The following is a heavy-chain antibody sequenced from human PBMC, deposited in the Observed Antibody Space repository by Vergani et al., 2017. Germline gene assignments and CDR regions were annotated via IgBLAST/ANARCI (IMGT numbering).Heavy chain of an antibody. V-gene: IGHV4-59*01. CDR3: ARVHTLRAFDI. CDR2: IYYSGST. CDR1: GGSISSYY. Sequence: QLQLQESGPGLVKPSETLSLTCTVSGGSISSYYWSWIRQPPGKGLEWIGYIYYSGSTNYNPSLKSRVTISVDTSKNQFSLKLSSVTAADTAVYYCARVHTLRAFDIWGQGTMVTVSS. D-gene: IGHD3-10*01. J-gene: IGHJ3*02.